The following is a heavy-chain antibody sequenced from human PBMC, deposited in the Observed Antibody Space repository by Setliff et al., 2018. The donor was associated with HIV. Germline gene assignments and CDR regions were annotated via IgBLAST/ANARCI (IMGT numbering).Heavy chain of an antibody. CDR1: GFRVTDTY. Sequence: PGGSLRLSCSASGFRVTDTYMAWVRQAPGKGLEWVTLIYKAGKTYYADFVKGRFTIARDDTKNTVSLQMTNLEPGDTAMYYCAKGGYGGAYYVAGYWGQGTKVTVSS. CDR3: AKGGYGGAYYVAGY. D-gene: IGHD5-18*01. V-gene: IGHV3-53*01. CDR2: IYKAGKT. J-gene: IGHJ4*02.